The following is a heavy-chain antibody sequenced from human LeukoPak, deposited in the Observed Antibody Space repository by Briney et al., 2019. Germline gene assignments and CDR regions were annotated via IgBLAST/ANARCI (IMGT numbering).Heavy chain of an antibody. J-gene: IGHJ4*02. Sequence: HGESLKISCKGSGYTFTNYWIGWVRQMPGKGLEFMGIIYPGDSDTRYSPSFQGQVTISVDKSINTAYLQWSSLKASDTAMYYCARHRRGYSGYDARAIDYWGQGTLVTVSS. CDR2: IYPGDSDT. CDR1: GYTFTNYW. V-gene: IGHV5-51*01. D-gene: IGHD5-12*01. CDR3: ARHRRGYSGYDARAIDY.